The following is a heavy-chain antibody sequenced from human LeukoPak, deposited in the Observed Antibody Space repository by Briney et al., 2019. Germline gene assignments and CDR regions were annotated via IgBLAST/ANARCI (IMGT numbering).Heavy chain of an antibody. V-gene: IGHV3-74*01. CDR3: ARPIRGYDGFDM. J-gene: IGHJ3*02. D-gene: IGHD5-12*01. Sequence: GGSLRPSCAASGFTFTNYWMYWVRQAPGKGLVWVSRINSGGSKTNYADSVNGRFTISRDNAKNTLYLQMNSLRAEDTAMYYCARPIRGYDGFDMWGQGTMVTVSS. CDR2: INSGGSKT. CDR1: GFTFTNYW.